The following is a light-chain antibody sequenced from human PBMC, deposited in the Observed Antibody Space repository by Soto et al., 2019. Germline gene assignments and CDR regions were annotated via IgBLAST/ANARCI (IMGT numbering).Light chain of an antibody. V-gene: IGKV2-28*01. J-gene: IGKJ1*01. CDR3: MQGHRTPPP. CDR2: LGS. Sequence: DIVMTQSPLSLPVSPGEPASISCRSSQSLLHSNGYNYLDWYLQKPGQSPQLLLYLGSNRAPGVPDRFSGSGSGTDFTLKISRVEAEDVGVYYCMQGHRTPPPFGEGTKVEIK. CDR1: QSLLHSNGYNY.